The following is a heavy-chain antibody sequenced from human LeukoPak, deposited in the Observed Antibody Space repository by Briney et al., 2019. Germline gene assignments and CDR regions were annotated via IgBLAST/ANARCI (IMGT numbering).Heavy chain of an antibody. V-gene: IGHV3-23*01. CDR2: ISESGSGT. D-gene: IGHD5-18*01. Sequence: PGGSLRLSCAVSGLTFSRYAMSWVRQAPGKGLEWVSAISESGSGTYYAASVKGRFTISRDNSKDTLSLQMNSLRAEDTAVYYCAKDIAQGYTFGSIEQDYWGQGTLVTVSS. CDR1: GLTFSRYA. J-gene: IGHJ4*02. CDR3: AKDIAQGYTFGSIEQDY.